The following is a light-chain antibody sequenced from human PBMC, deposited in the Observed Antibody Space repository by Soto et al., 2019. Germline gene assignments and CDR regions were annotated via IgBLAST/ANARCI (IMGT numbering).Light chain of an antibody. J-gene: IGLJ1*01. CDR1: ISYVGGYNY. CDR2: DVS. Sequence: SALTQVASVFGSLRLPITITSTVTISYVGGYNYVSWYQQHPGKAPKLMIYDVSNRPSGVSNRFSGSKSGNTASLTISGLQAEDEADYYCSSYTSSSNYVFGTGTKVTVL. V-gene: IGLV2-14*01. CDR3: SSYTSSSNYV.